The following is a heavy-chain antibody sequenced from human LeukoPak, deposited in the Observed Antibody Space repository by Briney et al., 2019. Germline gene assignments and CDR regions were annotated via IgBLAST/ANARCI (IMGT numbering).Heavy chain of an antibody. Sequence: ASVKVSCKASGYTFTSYAMHWVRQAPGQRLEWMGWINAGNGNTKYSQKFQGRVTITRDTSASTAYMELSSLRSEDTAVYYCARDRIGGYDSSAFDIWGQGTMVTVSS. CDR2: INAGNGNT. D-gene: IGHD5-12*01. J-gene: IGHJ3*02. CDR3: ARDRIGGYDSSAFDI. V-gene: IGHV1-3*01. CDR1: GYTFTSYA.